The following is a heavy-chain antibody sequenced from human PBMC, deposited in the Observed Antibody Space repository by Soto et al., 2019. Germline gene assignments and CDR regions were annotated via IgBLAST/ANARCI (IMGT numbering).Heavy chain of an antibody. V-gene: IGHV1-24*01. Sequence: ASVKVSCKVSGYTLTELSMHWVRQAPGKGLEWMGGFDPEDGETIYAQKFQGRVTMTEDTSTDTAYMELSSLRSEDTAVYYCATQLRFLERYYFDYWGQGTLVTVSS. J-gene: IGHJ4*02. CDR2: FDPEDGET. CDR3: ATQLRFLERYYFDY. D-gene: IGHD3-3*01. CDR1: GYTLTELS.